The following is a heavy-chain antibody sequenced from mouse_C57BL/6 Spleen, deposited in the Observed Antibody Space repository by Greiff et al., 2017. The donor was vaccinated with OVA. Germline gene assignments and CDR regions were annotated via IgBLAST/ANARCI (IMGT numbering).Heavy chain of an antibody. CDR1: GFSLTSYG. CDR3: AKNGDYDAGSWFAY. V-gene: IGHV2-5*01. J-gene: IGHJ3*01. Sequence: QVQLKESGPGLVQPSQRLSITCTVSGFSLTSYGVHWVRQSPGKGLEWLGVIWRGGSTDYNAAFMSRLSITKDNSKSQVFFKMNSLQADDTAIFYCAKNGDYDAGSWFAYWGQGTLVTVSA. CDR2: IWRGGST. D-gene: IGHD2-4*01.